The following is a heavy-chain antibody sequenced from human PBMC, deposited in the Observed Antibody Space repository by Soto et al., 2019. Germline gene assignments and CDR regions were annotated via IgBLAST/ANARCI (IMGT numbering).Heavy chain of an antibody. CDR3: ARAYGSGRTYDH. J-gene: IGHJ4*02. D-gene: IGHD3-10*01. V-gene: IGHV4-4*07. CDR2: IYAQGGP. Sequence: SETLSLTCTSSCDSVSNYDWPCIRQPAGKALEWIGHIYAQGGPTYNPSLKSRVTLALHTSKNQVSLNLASVTAMDTAVYYCARAYGSGRTYDHWGQGTLVTSPQ. CDR1: CDSVSNYD.